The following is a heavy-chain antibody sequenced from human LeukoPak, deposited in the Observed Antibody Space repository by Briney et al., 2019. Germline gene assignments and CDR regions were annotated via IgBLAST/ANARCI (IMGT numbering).Heavy chain of an antibody. Sequence: ASVKVSCKASGGTFSSYAISWVRQAPGQGLEWMGRIIPIFGIANYAQKFQGRVTITADKSTSTAYMELSSLRSEDTAVYSCARSDYSNYQTVWFDPWGQGTLATVSS. CDR3: ARSDYSNYQTVWFDP. D-gene: IGHD4-11*01. J-gene: IGHJ5*02. V-gene: IGHV1-69*04. CDR1: GGTFSSYA. CDR2: IIPIFGIA.